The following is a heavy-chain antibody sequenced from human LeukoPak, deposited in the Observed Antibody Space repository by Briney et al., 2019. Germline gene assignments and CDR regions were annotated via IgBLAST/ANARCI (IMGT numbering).Heavy chain of an antibody. CDR2: ISYDGSNK. CDR3: ARDPYSSGWYPVD. J-gene: IGHJ4*02. CDR1: GFTFSSYA. V-gene: IGHV3-30*04. Sequence: GGSLRLSCAASGFTFSSYAMHWVRQAPGKGLEWVAVISYDGSNKYYADSVKGRFTISRDNSKNTLYLQMNSLRAEDTAVYYCARDPYSSGWYPVDWGQGTLVTVSS. D-gene: IGHD6-13*01.